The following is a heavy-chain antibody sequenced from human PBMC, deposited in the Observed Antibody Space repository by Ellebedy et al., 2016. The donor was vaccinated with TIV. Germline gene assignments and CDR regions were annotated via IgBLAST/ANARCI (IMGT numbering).Heavy chain of an antibody. CDR1: GFSFRSYW. V-gene: IGHV3-7*01. CDR3: ARRGSYGDYAVQINSWFDP. CDR2: IYQDGSDE. J-gene: IGHJ5*02. D-gene: IGHD4-17*01. Sequence: PGGSLRLSCAASGFSFRSYWMSWVRQAPGKGLEWVANIYQDGSDEYYVDSVKGRFNISRDNDNKALFLQINSLRVEDTAVYYCARRGSYGDYAVQINSWFDPWGQGTLVTVSS.